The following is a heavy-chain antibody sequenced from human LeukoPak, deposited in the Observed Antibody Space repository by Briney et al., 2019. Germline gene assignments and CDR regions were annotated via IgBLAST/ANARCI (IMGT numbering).Heavy chain of an antibody. CDR2: INHSGST. CDR3: ARGGIVVVVAAKAIFDY. Sequence: PSETLSLTCAVYGGSFSGYYWSWIRQPPGKGLEWIGEINHSGSTNYNPSLKSRVTISVDTSKNQFSLKLSSVTAADTAVYYCARGGIVVVVAAKAIFDYWGQGTLVTVSS. J-gene: IGHJ4*02. CDR1: GGSFSGYY. D-gene: IGHD2-15*01. V-gene: IGHV4-34*01.